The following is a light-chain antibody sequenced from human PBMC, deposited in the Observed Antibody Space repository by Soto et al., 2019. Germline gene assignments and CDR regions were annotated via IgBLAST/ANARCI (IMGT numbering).Light chain of an antibody. J-gene: IGKJ2*01. Sequence: DIQMTQSPSTLSASVGDRVTITCRASQSIDSWLAWYQQKPGKAPKILIYDASSLESGVPSRFSGSGSGTDFTLTIRSLQPDDFATYYCQQYNTYPYTFGQGTKLEIK. CDR2: DAS. CDR3: QQYNTYPYT. CDR1: QSIDSW. V-gene: IGKV1-5*01.